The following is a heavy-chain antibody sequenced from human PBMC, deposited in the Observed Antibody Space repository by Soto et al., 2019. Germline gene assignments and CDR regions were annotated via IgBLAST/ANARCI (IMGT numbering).Heavy chain of an antibody. CDR2: ISGSGGST. J-gene: IGHJ6*02. D-gene: IGHD2-2*02. CDR3: AKPNALQDIVVVPAAIRGDYYYYGMDV. CDR1: GFTFSSYA. V-gene: IGHV3-23*01. Sequence: GGSLRLSCAASGFTFSSYAMSWVRQAPGKGLEWVSAISGSGGSTYYADSVKGRFTISRDNSKNTRYLQMNSLRAEDTAVYYCAKPNALQDIVVVPAAIRGDYYYYGMDVWGQGTTVTVSS.